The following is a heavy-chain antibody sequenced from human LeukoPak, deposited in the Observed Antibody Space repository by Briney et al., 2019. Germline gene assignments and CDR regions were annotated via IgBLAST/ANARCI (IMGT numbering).Heavy chain of an antibody. CDR1: GYTFSAFY. Sequence: ASVKVSCKASGYTFSAFYMHWVRQAPGQGLEWMGWIYPNSGGTNYAQKFQGRVTMTRDTSISTAYMELNRLTSDDTAVYYCARDQRWSGNYYFDSWGQGTLVAVSS. CDR2: IYPNSGGT. D-gene: IGHD3-3*01. CDR3: ARDQRWSGNYYFDS. V-gene: IGHV1-2*02. J-gene: IGHJ4*02.